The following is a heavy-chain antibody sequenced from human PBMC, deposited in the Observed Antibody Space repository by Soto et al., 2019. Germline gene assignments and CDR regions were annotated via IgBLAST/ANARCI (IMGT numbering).Heavy chain of an antibody. CDR1: GGSFSGYY. D-gene: IGHD3-10*01. Sequence: VQLQQWGAGLLKPSETLSLTCAVYGGSFSGYYWTWIRQPPGTGLEWIGEINHSGSTNYNPYLKSRDTITVDTSKNQFSRKLTSVTAADTAVYYCARDKITVLFDYWGQGTLVTVSS. V-gene: IGHV4-34*01. CDR3: ARDKITVLFDY. J-gene: IGHJ4*02. CDR2: INHSGST.